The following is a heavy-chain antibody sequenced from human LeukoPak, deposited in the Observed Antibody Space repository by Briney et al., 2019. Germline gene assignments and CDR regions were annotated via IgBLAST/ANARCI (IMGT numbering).Heavy chain of an antibody. CDR1: GGSISSYY. Sequence: PSETLSLTCTVSGGSISSYYWSWIRQPAGRGLEWIGRIYTSGSTNYNPSLRSRVTMSVDTSKNQFSLKLSSVTAADTAVYYCARLQTGSYGSNWFDPWGQGTLVTVSS. D-gene: IGHD3-10*01. V-gene: IGHV4-4*07. CDR2: IYTSGST. CDR3: ARLQTGSYGSNWFDP. J-gene: IGHJ5*02.